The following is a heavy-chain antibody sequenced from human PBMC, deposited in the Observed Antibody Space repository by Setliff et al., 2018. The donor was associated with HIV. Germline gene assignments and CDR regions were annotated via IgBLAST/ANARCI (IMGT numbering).Heavy chain of an antibody. Sequence: GSSVKVSCKASGYTFTSYGISWVRQAPRQGLEWMGWISAYNGNTNYAQKLQGRVTMTTDTSTSTAYMELRSLRSDDTAVYYCARDLIGEETRRFDYWGQGTLVTVSS. CDR3: ARDLIGEETRRFDY. CDR2: ISAYNGNT. J-gene: IGHJ4*02. D-gene: IGHD2-8*01. V-gene: IGHV1-18*01. CDR1: GYTFTSYG.